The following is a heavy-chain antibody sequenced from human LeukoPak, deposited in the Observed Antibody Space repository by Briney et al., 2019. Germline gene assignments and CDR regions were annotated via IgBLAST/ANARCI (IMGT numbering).Heavy chain of an antibody. Sequence: GRSPRLSCAASGFTFSSYAMSWVRQAPGKGLEWVSVISGSGDSTYYADSVKGRFTISRDNSKNTLYLQMNSLRAEDTAVYFCAKRGSSVNVTPRDYLDYWGQGNLVTVSS. CDR2: ISGSGDST. V-gene: IGHV3-23*01. D-gene: IGHD2-15*01. CDR1: GFTFSSYA. J-gene: IGHJ4*02. CDR3: AKRGSSVNVTPRDYLDY.